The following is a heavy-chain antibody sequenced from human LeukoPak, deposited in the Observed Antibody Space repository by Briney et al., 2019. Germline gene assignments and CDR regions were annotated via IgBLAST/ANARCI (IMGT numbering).Heavy chain of an antibody. V-gene: IGHV3-30*04. Sequence: GRSLRLSCAASGFTFSSYAMHWVRQAPGKGLEWVAVISYDGSNKYYADSVKGRFTISRDNSKNTLYLQMNSLRAEDTALYYCAKALLWFGELLSPFDYWGQGTLVTVSS. J-gene: IGHJ4*02. D-gene: IGHD3-10*01. CDR2: ISYDGSNK. CDR3: AKALLWFGELLSPFDY. CDR1: GFTFSSYA.